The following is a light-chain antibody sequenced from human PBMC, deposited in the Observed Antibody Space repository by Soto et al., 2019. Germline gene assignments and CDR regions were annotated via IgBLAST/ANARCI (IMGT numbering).Light chain of an antibody. J-gene: IGKJ5*01. CDR2: DAS. V-gene: IGKV3-11*01. Sequence: EIVLTQSPANLSLSPGERGTLSCRASQSVNTFLAWYQQTPGQAPRLLIYDASKRATGIPARFSGSGSGTDFTLTIYSPEPEDSAVYYCQQRTNSLITFGQGTRLEI. CDR1: QSVNTF. CDR3: QQRTNSLIT.